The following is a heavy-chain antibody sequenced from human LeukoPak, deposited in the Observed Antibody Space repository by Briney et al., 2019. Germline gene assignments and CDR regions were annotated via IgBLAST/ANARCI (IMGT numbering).Heavy chain of an antibody. V-gene: IGHV3-64*05. D-gene: IGHD6-6*01. Sequence: SGGSLRLSCSASGFTFKSYAMHWVRQAPGKGLEYVSSINTNGANTYYADSVKGGFAISRDNSRNTVYVQMNSLTPEDTAVYYCVKGLDYSSSQMDSWGQGTLVTVSS. CDR2: INTNGANT. CDR1: GFTFKSYA. CDR3: VKGLDYSSSQMDS. J-gene: IGHJ4*02.